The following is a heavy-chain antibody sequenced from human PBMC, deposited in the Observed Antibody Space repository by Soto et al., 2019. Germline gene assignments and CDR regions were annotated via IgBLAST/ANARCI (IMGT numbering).Heavy chain of an antibody. D-gene: IGHD6-25*01. CDR2: IIPIFGTA. CDR1: GGTFSSYA. CDR3: ARQGAALRDYYSGMDV. J-gene: IGHJ6*02. Sequence: QVQLVQSGAEVKKPGSSVKVSCKASGGTFSSYAISWVRQAPGQGLEWMGGIIPIFGTANYAQKFQGRVTITADESTGTAYMELSSLRSEDTAVYYCARQGAALRDYYSGMDVWGQGTTVTVSS. V-gene: IGHV1-69*12.